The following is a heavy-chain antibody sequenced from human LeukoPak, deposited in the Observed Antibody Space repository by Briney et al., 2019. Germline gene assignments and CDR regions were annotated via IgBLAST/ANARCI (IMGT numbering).Heavy chain of an antibody. V-gene: IGHV3-9*01. Sequence: PGRSLRLSCAASGFTFDDYAMHWVRQAPRKGLEWVSGISWNSGSIGYADSVKGRFTISRDNAKNSLYLQMNSLRAEDTAVYYCARWDYDILTGYYLDYWGQGTLVTVSS. CDR2: ISWNSGSI. J-gene: IGHJ4*02. D-gene: IGHD3-9*01. CDR3: ARWDYDILTGYYLDY. CDR1: GFTFDDYA.